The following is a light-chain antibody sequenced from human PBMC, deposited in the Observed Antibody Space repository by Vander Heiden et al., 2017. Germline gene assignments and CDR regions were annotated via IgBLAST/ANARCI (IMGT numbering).Light chain of an antibody. CDR2: AAS. Sequence: DIQMTQSLSSLSASVGDRVTITCRASQSISSYLNWYQQKPGKAPKLLIYAASSLQSGVPSRFSGSGSGTDFTLTISSLQPEDFATYYCQQSYSTPRAFGQRTKLEIK. V-gene: IGKV1-39*01. CDR1: QSISSY. J-gene: IGKJ2*01. CDR3: QQSYSTPRA.